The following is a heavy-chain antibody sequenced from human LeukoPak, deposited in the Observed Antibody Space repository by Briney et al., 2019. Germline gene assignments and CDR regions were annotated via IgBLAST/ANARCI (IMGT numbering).Heavy chain of an antibody. D-gene: IGHD3-3*01. V-gene: IGHV3-7*01. J-gene: IGHJ3*02. CDR1: GFTFDDYW. CDR3: ARGWDYDPGAFDI. Sequence: GSLRLSCGASGFTFDDYWMSWVRQAPGQGLEWVANINQDGSEKYYLDSAKGRFTISRDNARNSLYLQVNSLRAEDTAVYYCARGWDYDPGAFDIWGQGTMVTVSS. CDR2: INQDGSEK.